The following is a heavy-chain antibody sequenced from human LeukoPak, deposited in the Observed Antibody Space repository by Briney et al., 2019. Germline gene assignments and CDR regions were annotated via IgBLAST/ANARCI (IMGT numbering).Heavy chain of an antibody. CDR1: GYTFTGYY. V-gene: IGHV1-2*02. D-gene: IGHD2-2*01. CDR3: ARDLILGSSTSHIFGY. J-gene: IGHJ4*02. CDR2: INPNSGGT. Sequence: GASVKVSCKASGYTFTGYYMHWVRQAPGQGLEWMGWINPNSGGTDYAQKFQGRVTMTRDTSISTAYLELSRLRSDDTAVYYCARDLILGSSTSHIFGYWGQGTLVTVSS.